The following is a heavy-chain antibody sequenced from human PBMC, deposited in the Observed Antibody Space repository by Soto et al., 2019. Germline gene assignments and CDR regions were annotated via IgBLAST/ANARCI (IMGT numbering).Heavy chain of an antibody. CDR2: ISYDGSNK. D-gene: IGHD5-18*01. CDR3: AKKVVDTAMVEDY. J-gene: IGHJ4*02. Sequence: GESLKISCAASGFTFSSYGMHWVRQAPGKGLEWVAVISYDGSNKYYADSVKGRFTISRDNSKNTLYLQMNSLRAEDTAVYYCAKKVVDTAMVEDYWGQGTLVTVSS. V-gene: IGHV3-30*18. CDR1: GFTFSSYG.